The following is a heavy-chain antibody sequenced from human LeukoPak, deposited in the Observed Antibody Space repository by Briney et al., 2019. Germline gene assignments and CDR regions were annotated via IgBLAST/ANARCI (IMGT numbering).Heavy chain of an antibody. J-gene: IGHJ4*02. D-gene: IGHD2-8*01. V-gene: IGHV1-69*04. Sequence: SVKVSCKASGGTFSSYAISWVRQAPGQGLEWMGRIIPILGIANYAQKFQGRVTITADKSTSTAYMELSSLRSEDTAVYYCATGNIVLMVYARPFDYWGQGTLVTVSS. CDR2: IIPILGIA. CDR1: GGTFSSYA. CDR3: ATGNIVLMVYARPFDY.